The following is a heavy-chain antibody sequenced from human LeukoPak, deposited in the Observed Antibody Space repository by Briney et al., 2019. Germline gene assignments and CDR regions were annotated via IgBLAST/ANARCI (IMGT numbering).Heavy chain of an antibody. J-gene: IGHJ4*02. CDR2: INHSGST. D-gene: IGHD3-22*01. V-gene: IGHV4-34*01. Sequence: SEALSLTCAVCGGSFSGYYWSWIRQPPGKGLEWIGEINHSGSTNYNPSLKSRVTISVDTSKNQFSLKLSSVTAADTAVYYCARGDSIYYDSSGYSYWGQGTLVTVSS. CDR3: ARGDSIYYDSSGYSY. CDR1: GGSFSGYY.